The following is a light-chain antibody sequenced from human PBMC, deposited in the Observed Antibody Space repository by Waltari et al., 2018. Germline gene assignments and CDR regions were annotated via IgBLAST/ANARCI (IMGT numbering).Light chain of an antibody. CDR1: NSNVGSYNL. V-gene: IGLV2-23*03. J-gene: IGLJ2*01. CDR2: EGN. Sequence: QSALPQPASVSGSPGQSTTIPCPGFNSNVGSYNLVSWYQKHPGKAPKLLIYEGNRRPSGVSNRFSGSKSDNTASLTLSGLQAEDEADYYCCSNVGSSVFFGGGTKLTVL. CDR3: CSNVGSSVF.